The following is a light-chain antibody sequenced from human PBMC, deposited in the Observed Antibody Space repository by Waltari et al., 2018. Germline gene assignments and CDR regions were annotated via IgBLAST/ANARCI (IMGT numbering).Light chain of an antibody. J-gene: IGLJ3*02. V-gene: IGLV1-44*01. CDR1: SSNLGNNT. CDR2: IND. CDR3: AAWDDSLNGWV. Sequence: QSMLTQPPSASGTPGQRVTISCSGSSSNLGNNTVSWYQHLPEPAPKLLIYINDQRPSGVPDRFSGSKSGTSASLAISGLQSEDEADYYCAAWDDSLNGWVFGGGTKLTVL.